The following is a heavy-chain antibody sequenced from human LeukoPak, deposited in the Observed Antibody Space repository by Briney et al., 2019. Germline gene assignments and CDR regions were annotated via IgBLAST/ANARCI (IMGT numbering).Heavy chain of an antibody. CDR1: GGSISSYY. J-gene: IGHJ6*03. Sequence: SETLSLTRTVSGGSISSYYWSWIRQPPGKGLEWIGYNYYSGSANYNPSLKSRVTISVDTSKNQFSVKLSSVTDADTAVYYCAREDSGWYRYYYYYYYMDVWGKGTTVTISS. V-gene: IGHV4-59*12. CDR2: NYYSGSA. D-gene: IGHD6-19*01. CDR3: AREDSGWYRYYYYYYYMDV.